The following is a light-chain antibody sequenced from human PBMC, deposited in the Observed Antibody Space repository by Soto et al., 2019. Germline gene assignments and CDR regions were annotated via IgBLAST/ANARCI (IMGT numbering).Light chain of an antibody. J-gene: IGKJ3*01. CDR2: GAS. CDR1: QSVSSNS. Sequence: EIVLTQSPGTLSLSPGEGASLSCRASQSVSSNSLSWFQQKPGQAPRLLIYGASNRATGIPDRLSGSGSGTDFTLTISRLETEDFAVYYCQQYGSSPLTFGPGTKVDTK. CDR3: QQYGSSPLT. V-gene: IGKV3-20*01.